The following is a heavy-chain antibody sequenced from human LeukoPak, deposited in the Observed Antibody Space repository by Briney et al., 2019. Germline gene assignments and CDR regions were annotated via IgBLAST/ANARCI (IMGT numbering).Heavy chain of an antibody. D-gene: IGHD3-16*01. J-gene: IGHJ4*02. CDR1: GFTFSSYW. CDR2: ISSDGSST. CDR3: ARDWGGYGPTSHDY. Sequence: PGGSLRLSCAASGFTFSSYWMHWVRQAPGRWLVWVSRISSDGSSTIYADSVKGRFTISRDNAKNTLYLQMNSLRAEDTAVYYCARDWGGYGPTSHDYWGQGTLVTVSS. V-gene: IGHV3-74*01.